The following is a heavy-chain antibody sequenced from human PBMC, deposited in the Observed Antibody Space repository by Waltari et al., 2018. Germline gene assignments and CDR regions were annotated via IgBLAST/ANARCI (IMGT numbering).Heavy chain of an antibody. CDR3: ARDSSSSSLAAFDI. CDR1: GFTFSSYS. D-gene: IGHD6-6*01. J-gene: IGHJ3*02. Sequence: EVQLVESGGGLVKPGGSLRLSCAASGFTFSSYSMNWVRQAPGKGLEWVSSISSSSSYIYYADSVKGRFTISRDNAKNSLYLQMNSLRAEDTALYYCARDSSSSSLAAFDIWGQGTMVTVSS. V-gene: IGHV3-21*04. CDR2: ISSSSSYI.